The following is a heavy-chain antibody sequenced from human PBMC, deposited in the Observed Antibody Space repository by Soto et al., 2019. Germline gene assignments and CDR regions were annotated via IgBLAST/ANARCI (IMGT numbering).Heavy chain of an antibody. J-gene: IGHJ4*02. CDR2: VNPTGGST. CDR3: ARHLAAGDS. Sequence: QVQLVQSGAEVKKPGASVRVSCKASGYTFTSYYIHCVRQAPGQGLEWMAIVNPTGGSTNYAQKFQGRITVTFDTSTSTVFMELNSLRYEDTAVYYCARHLAAGDSWGQGNLVTVSS. V-gene: IGHV1-46*03. CDR1: GYTFTSYY. D-gene: IGHD6-25*01.